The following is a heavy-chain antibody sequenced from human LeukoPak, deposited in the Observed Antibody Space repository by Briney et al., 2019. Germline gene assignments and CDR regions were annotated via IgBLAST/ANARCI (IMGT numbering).Heavy chain of an antibody. CDR3: ARVATRAFRYYFDY. J-gene: IGHJ4*02. D-gene: IGHD5-12*01. CDR1: GYTFTGYY. Sequence: ASVKVSCKASGYTFTGYYMHWVRQAPGQGLAWMGWINPNSGGTNYAQKFQGRVTMTRDTSISTAYMELSRLRSDDTAVYYCARVATRAFRYYFDYWGQGTLVTVSS. V-gene: IGHV1-2*02. CDR2: INPNSGGT.